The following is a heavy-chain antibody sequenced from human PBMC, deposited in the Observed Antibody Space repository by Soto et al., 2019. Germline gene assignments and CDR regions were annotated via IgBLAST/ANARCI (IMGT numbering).Heavy chain of an antibody. CDR1: GGTFSSYA. J-gene: IGHJ5*02. Sequence: ASVKVSCKASGGTFSSYAISWVRQAPGQGLEWMGWINPKSGASNYAQKFQGRVNMTGDTSLSAAYMELSSLTSDDTAVYYCTIELSTYNWFDPCGQGTQVTVSS. V-gene: IGHV1-2*02. CDR2: INPKSGAS. CDR3: TIELSTYNWFDP. D-gene: IGHD3-10*01.